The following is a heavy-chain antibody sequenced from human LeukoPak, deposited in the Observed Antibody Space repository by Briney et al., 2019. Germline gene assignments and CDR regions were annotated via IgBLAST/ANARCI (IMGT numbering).Heavy chain of an antibody. D-gene: IGHD3-10*01. J-gene: IGHJ4*02. Sequence: ASVKVSCKPSGYPFTASGLTWIRQAPGQGLEWMGWVNPNSGDTTYAQSLQGRVTMTTDASTSTAYMELRSLRSDDTAVYYCTRGGVDNNRLDFWGQGTLVTVSS. CDR1: GYPFTASG. V-gene: IGHV1-18*01. CDR3: TRGGVDNNRLDF. CDR2: VNPNSGDT.